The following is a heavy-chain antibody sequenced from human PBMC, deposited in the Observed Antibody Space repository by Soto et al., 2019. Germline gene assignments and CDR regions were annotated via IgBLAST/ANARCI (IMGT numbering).Heavy chain of an antibody. D-gene: IGHD1-26*01. CDR1: GFTFSSYA. J-gene: IGHJ4*02. CDR3: ARRGSGSYYDY. CDR2: ISGSGDST. V-gene: IGHV3-23*01. Sequence: EVQLLESGGGLVQPGGSLRLSCAASGFTFSSYAMRWVRQAPVKGLEWVSAISGSGDSTYYADSVEGRFTISRDNSKNPLYLQMNSLRAEDTAVYYCARRGSGSYYDYWGQGTLVTVSS.